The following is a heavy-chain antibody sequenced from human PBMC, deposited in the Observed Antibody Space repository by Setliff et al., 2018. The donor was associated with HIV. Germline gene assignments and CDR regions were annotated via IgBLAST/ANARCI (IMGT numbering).Heavy chain of an antibody. CDR3: ARTRWGAPVDY. CDR1: GGSVSSGGYY. D-gene: IGHD3-16*01. CDR2: IYYSGST. V-gene: IGHV4-31*03. J-gene: IGHJ4*02. Sequence: SETLSLTCTVSGGSVSSGGYYWSWIRQHPGRGLEWIGYIYYSGSTYYNPSLKSRVRISVDTSKNQFSLKLSSVTAADTAVYYCARTRWGAPVDYWGQGILFTVSS.